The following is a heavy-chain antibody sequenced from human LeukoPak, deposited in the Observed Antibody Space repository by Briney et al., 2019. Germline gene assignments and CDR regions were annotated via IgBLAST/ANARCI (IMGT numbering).Heavy chain of an antibody. Sequence: GASVNVSCKASGYTFTIYAMHGVRQAPGQRLEWMGWINAGNSNKKYTQKFPGRVTITRDTSASTAYMELSSLRSEDTAVYYCARDRPDYGDYVADYWGQGTLVTVSS. CDR1: GYTFTIYA. CDR3: ARDRPDYGDYVADY. CDR2: INAGNSNK. J-gene: IGHJ4*02. V-gene: IGHV1-3*01. D-gene: IGHD4-17*01.